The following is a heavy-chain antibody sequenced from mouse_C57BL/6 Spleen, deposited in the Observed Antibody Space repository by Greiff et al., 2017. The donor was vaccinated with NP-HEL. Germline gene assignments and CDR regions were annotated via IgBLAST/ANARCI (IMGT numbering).Heavy chain of an antibody. CDR2: ISSGSSTI. CDR3: ATYSNYPFAY. V-gene: IGHV5-17*01. D-gene: IGHD2-5*01. Sequence: EVKLVESGGGLVKPGGSLKLSCAASGFTFSDYGMHWVRQAPEKGLEWVAYISSGSSTIYYADTVKGRFTISRDNAKNTLFLQMTSLRSEDTAMYYCATYSNYPFAYWGQGTLVTVSA. J-gene: IGHJ3*01. CDR1: GFTFSDYG.